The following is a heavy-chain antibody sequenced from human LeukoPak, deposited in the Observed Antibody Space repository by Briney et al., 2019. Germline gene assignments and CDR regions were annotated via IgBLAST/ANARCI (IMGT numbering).Heavy chain of an antibody. V-gene: IGHV4-39*07. D-gene: IGHD5-18*01. CDR2: IYYSGST. J-gene: IGHJ4*02. CDR3: ARSVLGYSYGLHIDY. Sequence: SETLSLTCTVSGGSISSSNYYWGWIRQPPGKGLEWIGSIYYSGSTNYNPSLKSRVTISVDTSKNQFSLKLSSLTAADTAVYYCARSVLGYSYGLHIDYWGQGTLVTVSP. CDR1: GGSISSSNYY.